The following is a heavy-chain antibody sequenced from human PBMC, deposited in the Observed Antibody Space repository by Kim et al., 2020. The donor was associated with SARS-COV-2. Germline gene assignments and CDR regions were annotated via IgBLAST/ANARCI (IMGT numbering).Heavy chain of an antibody. V-gene: IGHV1-3*04. D-gene: IGHD3-10*01. CDR3: ARIYYYGSGAYSYYFDY. CDR2: VNTGNGNT. CDR1: GYTFTNYA. Sequence: ASVKVSCKASGYTFTNYAIHWVRQAPGQRLEWMGWVNTGNGNTKYSQNFQGRVTITRDTSASTAYMELSSLRSEDTAVYYCARIYYYGSGAYSYYFDYWGQGTLVTVSS. J-gene: IGHJ4*02.